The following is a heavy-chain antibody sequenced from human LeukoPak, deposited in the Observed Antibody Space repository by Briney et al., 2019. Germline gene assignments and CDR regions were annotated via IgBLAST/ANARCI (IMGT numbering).Heavy chain of an antibody. CDR1: GGSISSGGYS. V-gene: IGHV4-31*03. J-gene: IGHJ4*02. CDR2: IYYSGST. D-gene: IGHD1-20*01. CDR3: ARTMPHITGNVFDY. Sequence: SSQTLSLTCTVSGGSISSGGYSWSWIRQHPGKGLEWIGYIYYSGSTYYNPSLKSRVTISVDTSKNQFSLKLSSVTAADTAVYYGARTMPHITGNVFDYWGQGTLVTVSS.